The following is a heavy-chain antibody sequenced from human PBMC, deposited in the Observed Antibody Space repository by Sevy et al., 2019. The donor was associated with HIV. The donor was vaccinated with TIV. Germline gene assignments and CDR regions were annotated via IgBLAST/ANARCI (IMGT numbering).Heavy chain of an antibody. Sequence: GGSLRLSCAASGFTFTNYNMNWVRQAPGKGLEWVSSISTASTYIYYADSVKGRFGISRDNAKNSLYLQMDSLRAEDTAVYYCARGDTYGPFDYWGQGTLVTVSS. CDR1: GFTFTNYN. V-gene: IGHV3-21*01. CDR3: ARGDTYGPFDY. J-gene: IGHJ4*02. D-gene: IGHD5-18*01. CDR2: ISTASTYI.